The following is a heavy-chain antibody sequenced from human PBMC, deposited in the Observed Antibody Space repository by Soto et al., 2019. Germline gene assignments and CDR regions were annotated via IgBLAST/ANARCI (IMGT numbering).Heavy chain of an antibody. V-gene: IGHV2-5*02. CDR3: AHDLYDIFTGYYNRFDY. J-gene: IGHJ4*02. Sequence: QITLKESGPTLVKPTQTLTLTCTFSGFSLSTSGVGVGWIRQPPGKALEWLALIYWDDDKRYSPSLKSRLTSTKDTSKNQVVLTMTNMAPVDTATYYCAHDLYDIFTGYYNRFDYWGQGTLVTVSS. D-gene: IGHD3-9*01. CDR1: GFSLSTSGVG. CDR2: IYWDDDK.